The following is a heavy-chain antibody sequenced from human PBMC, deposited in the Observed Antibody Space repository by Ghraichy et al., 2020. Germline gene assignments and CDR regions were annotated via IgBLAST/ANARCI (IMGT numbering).Heavy chain of an antibody. V-gene: IGHV4-34*01. CDR2: IYHSGSS. D-gene: IGHD3-16*01. CDR3: ARATIGDGMDV. CDR1: GGSFSSYY. Sequence: GSLSLTCPVYGGSFSSYYWTWIRQLPGKGLEWNGEIYHSGSSQYNPSLKSRVTISVNTSKKQFSLKLSSVTAADTAVYYCARATIGDGMDVWGQGTTVTVSS. J-gene: IGHJ6*02.